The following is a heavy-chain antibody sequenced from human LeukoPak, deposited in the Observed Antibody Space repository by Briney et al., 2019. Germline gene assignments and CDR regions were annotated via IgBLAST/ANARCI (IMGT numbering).Heavy chain of an antibody. V-gene: IGHV3-48*03. Sequence: QPGGSLRLXCAASGFTFSSYEMNWVRQAPGKGLEWVSYISSSGSTIYYADSVKGRFTISRDNAENSLYLQMNSLRAEDTAVYYCATVRRGPPSTYAFDIWGQGTMVTVSS. CDR1: GFTFSSYE. J-gene: IGHJ3*02. D-gene: IGHD3-16*01. CDR2: ISSSGSTI. CDR3: ATVRRGPPSTYAFDI.